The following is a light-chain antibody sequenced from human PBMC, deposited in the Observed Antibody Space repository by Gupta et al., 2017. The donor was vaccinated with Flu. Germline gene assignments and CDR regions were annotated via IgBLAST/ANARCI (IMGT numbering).Light chain of an antibody. CDR3: MQALQRELT. CDR2: LGS. Sequence: DIVMTQSPLSLPVTPGEPASISCRSSQSLLHSNGYNYLDWYLQKPGQSPQLLIYLGSNRASGVPDRFSGSGSGTDFTLKISRVEAEDVGVYYCMQALQRELTFGGGTXVEIK. CDR1: QSLLHSNGYNY. V-gene: IGKV2-28*01. J-gene: IGKJ4*01.